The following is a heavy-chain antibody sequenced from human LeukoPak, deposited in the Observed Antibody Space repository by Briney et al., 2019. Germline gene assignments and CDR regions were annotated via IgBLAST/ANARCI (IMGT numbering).Heavy chain of an antibody. CDR2: IYYSGTT. Sequence: SETLSLTCTVSGVSISSNDYYWGWIRQPPGKGLEWIGSIYYSGTTYYNPSLKSRVAISVDTSKNQFSLKLSSVTAADTAVYYCARHVGYESFDYWGQGALVTVSS. CDR1: GVSISSNDYY. D-gene: IGHD5-12*01. V-gene: IGHV4-39*01. J-gene: IGHJ4*02. CDR3: ARHVGYESFDY.